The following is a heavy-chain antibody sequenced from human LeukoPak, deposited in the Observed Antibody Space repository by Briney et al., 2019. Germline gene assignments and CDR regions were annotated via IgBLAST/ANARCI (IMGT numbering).Heavy chain of an antibody. J-gene: IGHJ3*02. CDR1: GFTFSSYS. V-gene: IGHV3-21*01. D-gene: IGHD4-17*01. CDR2: ISSSSSYI. Sequence: GGSLRLSCAASGFTFSSYSMNWVRQAPGKGLEWVSSISSSSSYIYYADSVKGRFTISRDNAKNSLYLQMNSLRAEDTAVYYCARDWAVTSPIDIWGQGTMVTVSS. CDR3: ARDWAVTSPIDI.